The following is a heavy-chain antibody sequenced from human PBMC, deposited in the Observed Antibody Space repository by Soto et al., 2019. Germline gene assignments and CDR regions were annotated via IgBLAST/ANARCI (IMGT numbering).Heavy chain of an antibody. CDR2: IYYSGST. CDR1: YGSISNISYR. Sequence: LTKSVFYGSISNISYRRIMIHQTPGKGLEWIGSIYYSGSTYYNPSLKSRVTISVDTSKNQFCLKLSSVTAADTAVYYCATYCSGGSCYGDSDAFDIWGQGTMVTVSS. D-gene: IGHD2-15*01. V-gene: IGHV4-39*01. CDR3: ATYCSGGSCYGDSDAFDI. J-gene: IGHJ3*02.